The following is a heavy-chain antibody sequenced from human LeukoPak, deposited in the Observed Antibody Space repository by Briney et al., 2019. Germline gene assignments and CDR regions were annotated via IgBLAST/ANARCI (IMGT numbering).Heavy chain of an antibody. CDR1: GGSFSDYY. D-gene: IGHD5-18*01. Sequence: SETLSLTCAVYGGSFSDYYWSWIRQPPGKGLEWIGEINHSGNTIYNPSLKSRVTISVGTSKNQFSLRLSSVTAADTTVYYCARGLRRYSKAFPFDYWGQGTLVTVSS. CDR2: INHSGNT. CDR3: ARGLRRYSKAFPFDY. J-gene: IGHJ4*02. V-gene: IGHV4-34*01.